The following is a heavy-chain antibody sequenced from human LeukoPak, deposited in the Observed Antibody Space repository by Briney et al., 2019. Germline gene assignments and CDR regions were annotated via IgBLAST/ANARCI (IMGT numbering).Heavy chain of an antibody. D-gene: IGHD2-21*02. Sequence: GGSLRLSCAASGFTFSSDAMHWVRQAPGKGLEYVSAISSDGRSTFYADSVEGRFIISRDNSKNTLYLQMGSLRAEDMAVYYCAREGYCGGDCYNYWYFDLWGRGTRVTVSS. J-gene: IGHJ2*01. CDR3: AREGYCGGDCYNYWYFDL. CDR1: GFTFSSDA. V-gene: IGHV3-64*02. CDR2: ISSDGRST.